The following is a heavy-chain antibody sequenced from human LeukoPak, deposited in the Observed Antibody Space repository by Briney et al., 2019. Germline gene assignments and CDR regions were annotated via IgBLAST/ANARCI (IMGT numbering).Heavy chain of an antibody. D-gene: IGHD5-24*01. J-gene: IGHJ4*02. Sequence: GGSLRLSCAASGFTFSSYAMSWVRQAPGKGLEWVSAISGSGGSTYYADSVKGRFTISRDNSKNTLYLQMNSLRSEDTAVYYCARDGRDGYNWRGFGNWGQGTLVTVSS. CDR3: ARDGRDGYNWRGFGN. V-gene: IGHV3-23*01. CDR1: GFTFSSYA. CDR2: ISGSGGST.